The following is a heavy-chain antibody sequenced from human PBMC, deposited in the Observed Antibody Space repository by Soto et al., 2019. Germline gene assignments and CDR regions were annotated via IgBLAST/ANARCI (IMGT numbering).Heavy chain of an antibody. V-gene: IGHV4-59*01. J-gene: IGHJ5*02. Sequence: SETLSLTCTVSGGSISSYYWSWIRQPPGKGLEWIGYIYYSGSTNYNPSLKSRVTISVDTSKNQFSLKLSSVTAADTAVYYCARVATDDYDFFIRWFDPWGQGTLVTVS. CDR3: ARVATDDYDFFIRWFDP. CDR2: IYYSGST. D-gene: IGHD3-3*01. CDR1: GGSISSYY.